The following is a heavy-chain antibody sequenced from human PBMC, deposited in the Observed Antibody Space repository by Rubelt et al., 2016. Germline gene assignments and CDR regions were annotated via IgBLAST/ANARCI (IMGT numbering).Heavy chain of an antibody. CDR2: ISGSGGST. CDR3: AKIPGSSGWYIGY. Sequence: EAQLLESGGGLVQPGGSLRLSCAASGFTFSSYAMSWVRQAPGKGLEWVSAISGSGGSTYYATPGKGRFTISRDNSKITLYLQMNSLRAEDTAVYYGAKIPGSSGWYIGYWGQGTLVTVSS. CDR1: GFTFSSYA. V-gene: IGHV3-23*01. J-gene: IGHJ4*02. D-gene: IGHD6-19*01.